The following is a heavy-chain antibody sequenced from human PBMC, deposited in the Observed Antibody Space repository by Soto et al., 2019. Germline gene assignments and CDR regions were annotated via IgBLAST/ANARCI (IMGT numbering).Heavy chain of an antibody. CDR2: ISCCGGST. CDR1: GFNFKKFA. CDR3: AKADGEQWLIPHLDN. J-gene: IGHJ1*01. D-gene: IGHD6-19*01. V-gene: IGHV3-23*01. Sequence: GGSLRLSXEASGFNFKKFAMGWVRQAPGEGLEWVSGISCCGGSTFYADSVKGRFSLARDDSKNTLSLQLNSLRVEDTAHYYCAKADGEQWLIPHLDNWGQGTQVTVSS.